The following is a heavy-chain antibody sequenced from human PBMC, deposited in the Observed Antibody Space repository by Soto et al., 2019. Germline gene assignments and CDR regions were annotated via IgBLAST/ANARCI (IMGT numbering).Heavy chain of an antibody. Sequence: GSLRLSRAAYGFTFSSHSMSWVRQAAGKWLAWVPNIKQDGSEKYYVDSVKGRFTISRDNAKNSLYLQMNSLRAEDTAVYYCARDDCSSNSCYRHYYYYGMDVWGQGTTVTVSS. V-gene: IGHV3-7*01. CDR3: ARDDCSSNSCYRHYYYYGMDV. CDR2: IKQDGSEK. J-gene: IGHJ6*02. CDR1: GFTFSSHS. D-gene: IGHD2-2*01.